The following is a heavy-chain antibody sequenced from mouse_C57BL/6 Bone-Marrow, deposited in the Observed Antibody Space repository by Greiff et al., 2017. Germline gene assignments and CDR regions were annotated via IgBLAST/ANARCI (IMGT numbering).Heavy chain of an antibody. CDR1: GYTFTSYW. J-gene: IGHJ4*01. CDR3: AIYYGNYVEAMDY. V-gene: IGHV1-55*01. Sequence: QVQLQQPGAELVKPGASVKMSCKASGYTFTSYWITWVKQRPGQGLEWIGDIYPGSGSTNYNEKFKSKATLTVDTSSSTAYMQLSSLTSEDSAVYYCAIYYGNYVEAMDYWGQGTSVTVSS. D-gene: IGHD2-1*01. CDR2: IYPGSGST.